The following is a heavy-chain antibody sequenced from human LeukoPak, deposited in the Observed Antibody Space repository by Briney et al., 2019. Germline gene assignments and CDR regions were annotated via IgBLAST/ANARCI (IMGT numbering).Heavy chain of an antibody. CDR3: ARRLLIARFDY. Sequence: SETLSLTCTVSGGSISSSSYYWSWIRQPPGKGLEWIGEINHSGSTNYNPSLKSRVTISVDTSKNQFSLKLSSVPAADTAVYYCARRLLIARFDYWGQGTLVTVSS. J-gene: IGHJ4*02. CDR1: GGSISSSSYY. V-gene: IGHV4-39*07. CDR2: INHSGST. D-gene: IGHD2-21*01.